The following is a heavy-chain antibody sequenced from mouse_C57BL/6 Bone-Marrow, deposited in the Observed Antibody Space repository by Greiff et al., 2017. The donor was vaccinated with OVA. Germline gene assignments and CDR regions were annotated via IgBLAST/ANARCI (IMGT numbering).Heavy chain of an antibody. CDR1: GFNIKNTY. CDR2: IDPANGNT. CDR3: ALPTTVVAKYYAMDY. V-gene: IGHV14-3*01. D-gene: IGHD1-1*01. J-gene: IGHJ4*01. Sequence: VHVKQSVAELVRPGASVKLSCTASGFNIKNTYMHWVKQRPEQGLEWIGRIDPANGNTKYAPKFQGKATITADTSSNTAYLQLSSLTSEDTAIYYCALPTTVVAKYYAMDYWGQGTSVTVSS.